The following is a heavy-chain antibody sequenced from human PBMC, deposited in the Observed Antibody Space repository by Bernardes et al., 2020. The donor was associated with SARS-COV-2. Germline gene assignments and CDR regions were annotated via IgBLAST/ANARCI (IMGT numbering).Heavy chain of an antibody. J-gene: IGHJ5*02. V-gene: IGHV4-61*01. Sequence: DTLSLTCTVSGGSVSSGSYYWSWIRQPPGKGLEWIGYIYYSGSTNYNPSLKSRVTISVDTSKNQFSLKLSSLTAADTAVYYCARGISSITIFGVVSRWFDPWGQGTLVTVSS. CDR2: IYYSGST. D-gene: IGHD3-3*01. CDR1: GGSVSSGSYY. CDR3: ARGISSITIFGVVSRWFDP.